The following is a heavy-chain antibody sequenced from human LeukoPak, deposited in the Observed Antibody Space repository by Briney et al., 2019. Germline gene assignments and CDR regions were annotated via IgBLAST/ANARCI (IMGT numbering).Heavy chain of an antibody. CDR3: AIDKWGTFSFFDY. V-gene: IGHV3-23*01. CDR2: ISGGGGST. J-gene: IGHJ4*02. Sequence: GGSLRLSCTASGFTFSSYCMSWVRQAPGKALEWVSAISGGGGSTYYADSVKGRFTISRDNSKNTLYLQMNSLRAEDTAVYYCAIDKWGTFSFFDYWGQGTVIIVSS. D-gene: IGHD7-27*01. CDR1: GFTFSSYC.